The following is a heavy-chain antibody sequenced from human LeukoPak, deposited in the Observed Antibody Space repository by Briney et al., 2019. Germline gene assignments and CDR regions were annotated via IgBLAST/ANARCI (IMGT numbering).Heavy chain of an antibody. Sequence: PGGSLRLSCAASGFIFSSYEINWVRQAPGKGLEWVSYISSSGDTIYYADSVKGRFTTSRDNAKNSLYLQMNSLRAEDTALYYCARVSRPEYYDSRGYRFGFWGQGTLVTVSS. CDR3: ARVSRPEYYDSRGYRFGF. CDR1: GFIFSSYE. J-gene: IGHJ4*02. CDR2: ISSSGDTI. V-gene: IGHV3-48*03. D-gene: IGHD3-22*01.